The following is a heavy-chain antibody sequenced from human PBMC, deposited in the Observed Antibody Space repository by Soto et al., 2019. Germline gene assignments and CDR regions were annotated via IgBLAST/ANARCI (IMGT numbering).Heavy chain of an antibody. J-gene: IGHJ5*02. V-gene: IGHV4-59*01. D-gene: IGHD3-22*01. CDR1: GGSISSYY. CDR2: IYYSGST. Sequence: SETLSLTCTVSGGSISSYYWSWIRQPPGKGLEWIGYIYYSGSTNYNPSLKSRVTISVDTSKNQFSLKLSSVTAADTAVYYWARLTSYDSSGYYCSWGQGTLVTVSS. CDR3: ARLTSYDSSGYYCS.